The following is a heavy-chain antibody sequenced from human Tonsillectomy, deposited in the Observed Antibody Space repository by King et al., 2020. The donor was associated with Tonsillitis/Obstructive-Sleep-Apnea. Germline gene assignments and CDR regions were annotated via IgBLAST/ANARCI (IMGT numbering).Heavy chain of an antibody. CDR2: IISRCSTI. D-gene: IGHD1-20*01. Sequence: VQLVESGGGLVQPGGSLRLSCAASGFTFSGYSRNWVRQAPGEGLEWVSYIISRCSTIYYADSVKGRLTISRDHAKNPLDLQMNSLRDEDTAVYYCARDLNNWNRINNYYMDVWGKGTTVTVSS. CDR3: ARDLNNWNRINNYYMDV. V-gene: IGHV3-48*02. CDR1: GFTFSGYS. J-gene: IGHJ6*03.